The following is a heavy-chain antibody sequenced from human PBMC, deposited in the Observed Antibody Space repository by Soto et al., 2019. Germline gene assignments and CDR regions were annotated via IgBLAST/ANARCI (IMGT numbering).Heavy chain of an antibody. CDR2: INPGGGST. CDR1: GYTFTTYY. J-gene: IGHJ4*02. Sequence: QVHLVQSGAEVKKPGASVTISCKASGYTFTTYYIHWVRQAPGQGLEWMGIINPGGGSTTYAQRFKGRVTMTRDTSTSTVYMELSSLRSEDTAVYYCARRALTGDFDYWGQGTLVTVSS. V-gene: IGHV1-46*03. D-gene: IGHD7-27*01. CDR3: ARRALTGDFDY.